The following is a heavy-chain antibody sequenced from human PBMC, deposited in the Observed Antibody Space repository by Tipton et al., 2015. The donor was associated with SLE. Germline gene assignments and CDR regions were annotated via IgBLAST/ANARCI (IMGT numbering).Heavy chain of an antibody. V-gene: IGHV4-34*09. D-gene: IGHD6-19*01. Sequence: TLSLTCAVYGGSFSGYYWNWIRQSPGKGLEWIGEVNHSGSPNYNPSLKSRVDISMDTSENQFSLKVTSVTAADSAVYYCARGRKAVAGGYYYYYMDVWGKGTTVTVSS. CDR1: GGSFSGYY. J-gene: IGHJ6*03. CDR2: VNHSGSP. CDR3: ARGRKAVAGGYYYYYMDV.